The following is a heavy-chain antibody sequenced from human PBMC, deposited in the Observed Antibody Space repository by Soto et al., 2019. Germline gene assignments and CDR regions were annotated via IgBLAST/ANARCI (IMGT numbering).Heavy chain of an antibody. V-gene: IGHV4-61*01. J-gene: IGHJ6*02. CDR1: GGSVSSGSYY. CDR3: ARDKDYYSGMDV. CDR2: IYYSGST. Sequence: SETLSLTCTVSGGSVSSGSYYWSWIRQPPGKGLEWIGYIYYSGSTKYNPSLKSRVTISVDTSKNQFSLKLSSVTAADTAVDYCARDKDYYSGMDVWGQGTTVTLSS.